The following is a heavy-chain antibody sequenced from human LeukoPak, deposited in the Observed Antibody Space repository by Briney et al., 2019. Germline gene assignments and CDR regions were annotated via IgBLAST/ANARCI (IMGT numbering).Heavy chain of an antibody. Sequence: NAGGSLRLSCAASGFTFSSYNMNWVRQAPGKGLEWVSSISTSSNYIYYADSVKGRFTISRDNAKNSLYLQMNSLRAEDTAVYYCARAPYYYDSSGYYLFDYWGQGTLVTVSS. J-gene: IGHJ4*02. CDR3: ARAPYYYDSSGYYLFDY. D-gene: IGHD3-22*01. CDR1: GFTFSSYN. CDR2: ISTSSNYI. V-gene: IGHV3-21*04.